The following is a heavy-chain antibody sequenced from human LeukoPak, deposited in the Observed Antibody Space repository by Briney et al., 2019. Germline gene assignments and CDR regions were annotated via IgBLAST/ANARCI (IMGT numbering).Heavy chain of an antibody. CDR1: GFTVSSND. D-gene: IGHD3-16*02. J-gene: IGHJ4*02. CDR2: IYSGGST. V-gene: IGHV3-53*01. CDR3: AKDSYYDYVWGSYRYTNQFDY. Sequence: GGSLRLSCAASGFTVSSNDMSWVRQAPGKGLECISVIYSGGSTDYADSVKGRFTISRDNSKNTLYLQMNSLRAEDTAVYYCAKDSYYDYVWGSYRYTNQFDYWGQGTLVTVSS.